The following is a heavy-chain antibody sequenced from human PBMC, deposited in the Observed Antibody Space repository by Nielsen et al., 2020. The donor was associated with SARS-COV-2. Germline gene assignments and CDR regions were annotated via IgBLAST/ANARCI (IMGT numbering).Heavy chain of an antibody. D-gene: IGHD3-10*01. CDR2: IIPIFGTA. J-gene: IGHJ6*02. V-gene: IGHV1-69*06. CDR3: ARGGSYGSGSPYYYYFGLDV. Sequence: WVRQAPGQGLEWMGGIIPIFGTANYAQKFQGRVTITADKSTSTAYMELSSLRSEDTAVYYCARGGSYGSGSPYYYYFGLDVWGQGTTVTVSS.